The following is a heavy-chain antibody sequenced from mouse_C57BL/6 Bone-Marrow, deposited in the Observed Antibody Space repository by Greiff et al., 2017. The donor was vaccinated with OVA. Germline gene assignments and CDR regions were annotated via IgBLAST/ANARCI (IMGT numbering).Heavy chain of an antibody. D-gene: IGHD2-3*01. CDR2: IYPRSGNT. Sequence: SGAELARPGASVKLSCKASGYTFTSYGISWVKQRTGQGLEWIGEIYPRSGNTYYNEKFKGKATLTADKSSSTAYMELRSLTSEDSAVYFCASRPIYDGSWFAYWGQGTLVTVSA. CDR1: GYTFTSYG. J-gene: IGHJ3*01. V-gene: IGHV1-81*01. CDR3: ASRPIYDGSWFAY.